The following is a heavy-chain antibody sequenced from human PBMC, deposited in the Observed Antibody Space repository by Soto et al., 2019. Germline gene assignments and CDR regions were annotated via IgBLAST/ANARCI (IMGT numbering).Heavy chain of an antibody. CDR3: GRGRSGQIVVFY. D-gene: IGHD1-26*01. CDR1: GYTFTGHY. CDR2: IGPESGAT. Sequence: ASVKVSCKASGYTFTGHYIHWVRQAPEQGPEWMGEIGPESGATRYAQRFQGGVTMTRDMSITTVYMELNNLSPDDTAVYYCGRGRSGQIVVFYWGQGTPVTVSS. J-gene: IGHJ4*02. V-gene: IGHV1-2*02.